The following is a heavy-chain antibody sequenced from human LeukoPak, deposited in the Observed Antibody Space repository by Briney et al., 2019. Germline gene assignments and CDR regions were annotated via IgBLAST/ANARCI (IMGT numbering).Heavy chain of an antibody. V-gene: IGHV3-73*01. CDR2: IRSKANSYAT. D-gene: IGHD4-17*01. Sequence: PGGSLRLSCAASGFTFSSYAIHWVRQASGKGLEWVGRIRSKANSYATAYAASVKGRFTISRDDSKNTLYLQMNSLKTEDTAVYYCTTQTTVTTDYWGQGTLVTVSS. CDR3: TTQTTVTTDY. J-gene: IGHJ4*02. CDR1: GFTFSSYA.